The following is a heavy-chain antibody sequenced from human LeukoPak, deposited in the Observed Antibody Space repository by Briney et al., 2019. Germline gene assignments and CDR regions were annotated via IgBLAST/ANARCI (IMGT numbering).Heavy chain of an antibody. J-gene: IGHJ6*02. D-gene: IGHD3-22*01. Sequence: SETLSLTCTVSGGSISSYYWSWIRQPAGKGLEWIGRIYTSGSTNYNPSLKSRVTMSVDTSKNQFSLKLSSVTAADTAVYYCAGITMIAGYYYGMDVWGQGTTVTVSS. V-gene: IGHV4-4*07. CDR1: GGSISSYY. CDR3: AGITMIAGYYYGMDV. CDR2: IYTSGST.